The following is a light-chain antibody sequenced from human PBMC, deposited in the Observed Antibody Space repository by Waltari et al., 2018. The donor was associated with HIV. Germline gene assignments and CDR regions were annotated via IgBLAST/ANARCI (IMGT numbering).Light chain of an antibody. CDR2: EDN. J-gene: IGLJ2*01. CDR1: SGSIASNF. CDR3: QSFDSSDHVV. V-gene: IGLV6-57*01. Sequence: NFMLTQPHSVSESPGKTVTISCTRSSGSIASNFVQWYQQRPGRSPTTLIYEDNQRPSGVPDRFSGSIASSSNSASLTISGLKTEDEADYYCQSFDSSDHVVFGGGTKLTVL.